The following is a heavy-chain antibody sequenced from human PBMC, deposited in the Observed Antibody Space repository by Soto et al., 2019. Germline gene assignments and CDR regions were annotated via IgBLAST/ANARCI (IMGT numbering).Heavy chain of an antibody. CDR3: TRNYYDSSGPTPLDI. D-gene: IGHD3-22*01. CDR1: GFTFGDYA. Sequence: GGSLRLSCTASGFTFGDYAMSWFRQAPGKGLEWVGFIRSKAYGGTTEYAASVKGRFTISRDDSKSIAYLQMNSLKTEDTAVYYCTRNYYDSSGPTPLDIWGQGTMVTVSS. CDR2: IRSKAYGGTT. V-gene: IGHV3-49*03. J-gene: IGHJ3*02.